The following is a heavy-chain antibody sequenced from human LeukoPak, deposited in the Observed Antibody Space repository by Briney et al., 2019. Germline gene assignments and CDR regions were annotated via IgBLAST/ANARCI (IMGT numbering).Heavy chain of an antibody. D-gene: IGHD3-22*01. CDR3: ARAMYYYDSSGFINWFDP. CDR1: GFTFSSYA. Sequence: GGSLRLSCAASGFTFSSYAMHWVRQAPGKGLEWVAVISYDGSNKYYADSVKGRFTISRDNSKNTLYLQMNSLRAEDTAVYYCARAMYYYDSSGFINWFDPWGQGTLVTVSS. J-gene: IGHJ5*02. CDR2: ISYDGSNK. V-gene: IGHV3-30-3*01.